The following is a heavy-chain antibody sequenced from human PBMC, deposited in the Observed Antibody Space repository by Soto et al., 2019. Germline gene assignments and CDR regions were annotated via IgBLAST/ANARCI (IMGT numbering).Heavy chain of an antibody. J-gene: IGHJ4*02. D-gene: IGHD3-10*01. CDR1: GGSISSGGYY. CDR2: IYYSGST. V-gene: IGHV4-31*03. CDR3: ARGLWTQSDLDY. Sequence: QVQLQESGPGLVKPSQTLSLTCTVSGGSISSGGYYWSWIRQHPGKGLEWIGYIYYSGSTYYNPSLNSRVTISVDTSKNQFDLKLSSVTAADTAVYYCARGLWTQSDLDYWGQGTLVTVSS.